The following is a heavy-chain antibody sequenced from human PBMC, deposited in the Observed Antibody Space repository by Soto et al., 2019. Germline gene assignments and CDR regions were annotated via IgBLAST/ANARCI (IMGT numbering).Heavy chain of an antibody. CDR3: ATSPVTMIVVDFDY. V-gene: IGHV1-18*01. Sequence: ASVKVSCKASGYTFTSYGISWVRQAPGQGLEWMGWISAYNGNTNYAQKLQGRVTMTTDTSTSTAYMELRSLRSEDTAVYYCATSPVTMIVVDFDYWGQGTLVTVSS. CDR2: ISAYNGNT. CDR1: GYTFTSYG. D-gene: IGHD3-22*01. J-gene: IGHJ4*02.